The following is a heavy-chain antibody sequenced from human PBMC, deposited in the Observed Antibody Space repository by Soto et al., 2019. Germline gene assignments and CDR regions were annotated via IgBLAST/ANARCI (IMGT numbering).Heavy chain of an antibody. V-gene: IGHV1-18*01. CDR2: ISAYNGNT. CDR1: GYTFTSYG. D-gene: IGHD1-26*01. J-gene: IGHJ4*02. CDR3: GRERQWEPVLY. Sequence: ASVKVSCKASGYTFTSYGISWVRQAPGQGLEWMGWISAYNGNTNYAQKLQGTVTMTKDTTKSTAYLEVRSLRFDDTAVYYCGRERQWEPVLYWGQGTPVPSPQ.